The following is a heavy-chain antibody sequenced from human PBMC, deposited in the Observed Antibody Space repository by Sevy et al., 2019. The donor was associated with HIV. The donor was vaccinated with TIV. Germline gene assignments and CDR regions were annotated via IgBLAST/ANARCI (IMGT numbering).Heavy chain of an antibody. Sequence: SETLSLTCTVSGGSIRSGRYYWTWIRQPAGKGLEWIGRIFPSGGANFNPSMMSRVSMSIDTSKKQFSLRWTSVTAADTAVYYCARADGDGYNYGYFDSWGPGTLVTVSS. CDR3: ARADGDGYNYGYFDS. CDR2: IFPSGGA. D-gene: IGHD5-12*01. CDR1: GGSIRSGRYY. J-gene: IGHJ4*02. V-gene: IGHV4-61*02.